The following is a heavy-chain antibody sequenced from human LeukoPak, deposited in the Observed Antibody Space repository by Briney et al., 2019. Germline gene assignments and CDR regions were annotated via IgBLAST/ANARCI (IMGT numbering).Heavy chain of an antibody. CDR1: GYSISSGYY. J-gene: IGHJ4*02. V-gene: IGHV4-38-2*02. D-gene: IGHD3-9*01. Sequence: PSETLSLTCTVSGYSISSGYYWGWIRQPPGKGLEWIGSIYHSGSTYYNPSLKSRVTISVDTSKNQFSLKLSSVTAADTAVYYCARDRYDLLTGYASGEFDYWGQGTLVTVSS. CDR2: IYHSGST. CDR3: ARDRYDLLTGYASGEFDY.